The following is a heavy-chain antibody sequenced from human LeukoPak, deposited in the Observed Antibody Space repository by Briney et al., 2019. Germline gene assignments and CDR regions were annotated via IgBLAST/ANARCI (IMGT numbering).Heavy chain of an antibody. D-gene: IGHD3-22*01. J-gene: IGHJ4*02. CDR3: ASRYYYDSSGYFVH. Sequence: TSETLSLTCTVSLNSISSSSYYWGWIRQFPGKGLEWIGYIYYSGSTYYSSSLKSRVTISVDTSKNQFSLKLNSVTAADTAVYYCASRYYYDSSGYFVHWGQGTLVTVSS. V-gene: IGHV4-39*01. CDR2: IYYSGST. CDR1: LNSISSSSYY.